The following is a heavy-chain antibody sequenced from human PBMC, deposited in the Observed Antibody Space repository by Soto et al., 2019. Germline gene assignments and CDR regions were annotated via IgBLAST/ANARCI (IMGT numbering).Heavy chain of an antibody. D-gene: IGHD3-3*01. CDR3: ARDSKIFGVAVNYYYYYMDV. V-gene: IGHV4-31*03. CDR2: IYYSVST. CDR1: GGSISSGGYY. Sequence: QVQLQESGPGLVKPSQTLSLTCTVSGGSISSGGYYWSWIRQHPGKGLEWIGYIYYSVSTYYTPSLQSRVNISVDTSKNQFSLKLSSVTAADTAVYYCARDSKIFGVAVNYYYYYMDVWGKGTTVTVSS. J-gene: IGHJ6*03.